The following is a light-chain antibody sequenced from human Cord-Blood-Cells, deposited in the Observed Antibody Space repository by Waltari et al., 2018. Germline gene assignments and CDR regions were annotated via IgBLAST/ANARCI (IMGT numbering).Light chain of an antibody. CDR2: VAS. CDR3: EQYKNWPPIT. Sequence: EIVMTQSPATLSVSPGERATPSCRASQSVSSNLAWYQQKTRQAPRLLIYVASTRATGIPPRFSGSGSGTEFTLTISSLQSEDFAVYYCEQYKNWPPITFGQGTRLEIK. J-gene: IGKJ5*01. CDR1: QSVSSN. V-gene: IGKV3-15*01.